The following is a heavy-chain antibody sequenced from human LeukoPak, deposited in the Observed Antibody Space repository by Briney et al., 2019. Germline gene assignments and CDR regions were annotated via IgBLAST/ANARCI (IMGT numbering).Heavy chain of an antibody. Sequence: PGGSLRLSCAASGFTFSSYWMHWVRQAPGKGLVWVSRINTDGSSTSYADSVKGRFTISRDNAKNTLYLQMNSLRAEDTAVYYCARDHTTIFGVVISYFQHWGQGTLVTVSS. V-gene: IGHV3-74*01. J-gene: IGHJ1*01. CDR1: GFTFSSYW. CDR3: ARDHTTIFGVVISYFQH. CDR2: INTDGSST. D-gene: IGHD3-3*01.